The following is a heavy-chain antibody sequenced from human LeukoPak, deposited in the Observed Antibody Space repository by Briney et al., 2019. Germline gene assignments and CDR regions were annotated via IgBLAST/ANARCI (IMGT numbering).Heavy chain of an antibody. CDR1: GYTFTSYV. CDR2: MNPNSGNT. CDR3: ALRVDYYYYYGMDV. V-gene: IGHV1-8*01. J-gene: IGHJ6*02. Sequence: GASVKVSCKASGYTFTSYVINWVRQATGQGLEWMGWMNPNSGNTGYAQKFQGRVTMTRNTSISTAYMELSSLRSGDTAVYYCALRVDYYYYYGMDVWGQGTTVTVSS.